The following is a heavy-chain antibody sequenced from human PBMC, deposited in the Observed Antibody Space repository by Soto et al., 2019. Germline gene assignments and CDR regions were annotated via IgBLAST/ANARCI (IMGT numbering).Heavy chain of an antibody. CDR1: GGSISSSSYY. CDR2: IYYSGST. J-gene: IGHJ6*03. CDR3: ARHLAAGFYYYYMDV. D-gene: IGHD6-13*01. V-gene: IGHV4-39*01. Sequence: SETLSLTCTVSGGSISSSSYYWGWIRQPPGKGLEWIGSIYYSGSTYYNPSLKSRVTISVDTSKNQFSLKLSSVTAADTAVYYCARHLAAGFYYYYMDVWGKGTTVTVSS.